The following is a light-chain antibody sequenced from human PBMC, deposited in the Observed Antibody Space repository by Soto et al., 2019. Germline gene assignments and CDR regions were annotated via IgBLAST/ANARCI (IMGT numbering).Light chain of an antibody. V-gene: IGKV4-1*01. CDR2: WAS. CDR1: QSLLYISNNKNY. J-gene: IGKJ4*01. CDR3: QQYFCSPAD. Sequence: DIVMTQSPDSLAVSLGERATINCKSSQSLLYISNNKNYLAWYQQKPGQPPKLLIYWASTRESGVPDRFSGSRFGTNSALTISSRHTEDVAVYYFQQYFCSPADFGGGTKVKIK.